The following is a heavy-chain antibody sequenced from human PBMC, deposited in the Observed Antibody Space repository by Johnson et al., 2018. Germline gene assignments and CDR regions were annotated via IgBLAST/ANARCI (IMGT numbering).Heavy chain of an antibody. V-gene: IGHV3-11*04. CDR2: ISAISRTI. J-gene: IGHJ6*03. CDR3: ARDQWTDDDYYYCIGV. D-gene: IGHD6-19*01. Sequence: QVQLVQSGGGLVKPGGSLRLSCAASGFTLGNYYMTWIRQAPGKGLEWVSHISAISRTIYYADSVKGRFTISRDNSKNSLYLEMNNLRAEDTAVYYCARDQWTDDDYYYCIGVGGKGTTVTVSS. CDR1: GFTLGNYY.